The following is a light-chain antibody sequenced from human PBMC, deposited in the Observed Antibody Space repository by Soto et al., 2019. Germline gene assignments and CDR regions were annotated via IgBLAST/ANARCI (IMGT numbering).Light chain of an antibody. Sequence: EIVLTQSPGTLSLSPGERATLSCRASQSVSDMYLAWYQHKPGQAPRLLIYASNRATGIPDRFSGSGSGTDFTLTINRLEPEGFAVYYCQHYGTSALFGPGTKVEIK. J-gene: IGKJ3*01. V-gene: IGKV3-20*01. CDR2: AS. CDR3: QHYGTSAL. CDR1: QSVSDMY.